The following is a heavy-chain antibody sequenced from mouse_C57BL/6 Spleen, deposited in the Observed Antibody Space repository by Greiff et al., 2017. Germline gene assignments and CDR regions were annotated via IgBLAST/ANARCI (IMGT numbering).Heavy chain of an antibody. D-gene: IGHD1-1*01. Sequence: VQLQQSGAELVRPGASVTLSCKASGYTFTDYEMHWVKQTPVHGLEWIGAIDPETGGTAYNQKFKGKAILTADKSSSTAYMELRSLTSEDSAVSYCTRYGSSPWFAYWGQGTLVTVSA. V-gene: IGHV1-15*01. CDR1: GYTFTDYE. J-gene: IGHJ3*01. CDR3: TRYGSSPWFAY. CDR2: IDPETGGT.